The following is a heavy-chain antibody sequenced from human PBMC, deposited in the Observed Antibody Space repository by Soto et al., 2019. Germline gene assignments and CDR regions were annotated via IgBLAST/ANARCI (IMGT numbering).Heavy chain of an antibody. CDR2: INHSGST. V-gene: IGHV4-34*01. CDR3: ARESCSSTSCYVDY. J-gene: IGHJ4*02. D-gene: IGHD2-2*01. CDR1: GGSFSGYY. Sequence: ETLSLTCAVYGGSFSGYYWSWIRQPPGKGLEWIGEINHSGSTNYNPSLKSRVTISVDTSKNQFSLKLSSVTAADTAVYYCARESCSSTSCYVDYWGQGTLVTVSS.